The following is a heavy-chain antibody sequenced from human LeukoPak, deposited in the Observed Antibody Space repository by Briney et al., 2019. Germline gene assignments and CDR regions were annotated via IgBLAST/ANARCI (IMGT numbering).Heavy chain of an antibody. J-gene: IGHJ4*02. CDR2: INHSGST. D-gene: IGHD4-23*01. CDR1: GGSFSGYY. Sequence: PSETLSLTCAVYGGSFSGYYWSWIRQPPGKGLEWIGEINHSGSTNYNPSLKSRVTISVDTSKNQFSLKLSSVTAADTAVYYCARAQGGNANFDYWGQGTLVTVSS. CDR3: ARAQGGNANFDY. V-gene: IGHV4-34*01.